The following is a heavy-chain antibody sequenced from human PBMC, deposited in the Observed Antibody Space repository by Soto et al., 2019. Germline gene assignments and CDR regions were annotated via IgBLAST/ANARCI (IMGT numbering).Heavy chain of an antibody. CDR2: ITDSGGST. J-gene: IGHJ4*02. Sequence: EVQLLESGGALVQPGGSLRLSCAASGFTFSSYAMSWVRQAPGKGLECVTLITDSGGSTYYADSVKGRFTISRDDSKNTLYLQLNSVRAAESAVYYGAEGGLTTLDYWGQGTLVTVSS. CDR1: GFTFSSYA. D-gene: IGHD4-4*01. V-gene: IGHV3-23*01. CDR3: AEGGLTTLDY.